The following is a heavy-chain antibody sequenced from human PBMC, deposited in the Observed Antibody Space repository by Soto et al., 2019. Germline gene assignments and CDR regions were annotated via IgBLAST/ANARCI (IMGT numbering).Heavy chain of an antibody. D-gene: IGHD2-2*01. CDR1: GGSISSSSYY. Sequence: SETLSLTCTVSGGSISSSSYYWGWIRQPPGKGLEWIGSIYYSGSTYYNPSLKSRVTISVDTSKNQFSLKLSSVTAADTAVYYCARQSIVVLPAASRRAFDPWGQGTMVTSP. J-gene: IGHJ5*02. CDR2: IYYSGST. CDR3: ARQSIVVLPAASRRAFDP. V-gene: IGHV4-39*01.